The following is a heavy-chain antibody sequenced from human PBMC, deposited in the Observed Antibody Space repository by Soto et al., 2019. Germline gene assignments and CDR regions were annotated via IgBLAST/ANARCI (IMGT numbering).Heavy chain of an antibody. V-gene: IGHV3-73*02. Sequence: EVQLVESGGGVVQPGGSLKLSCAASGFTFSGSAMQWVRQASGEGLEWLGRIGSRGDSYATAYAAPVKDRFTISRDDSKNTAFLQMNNLKTEDTAVYYCSRDDADWLFNWGQGALVTVSS. CDR1: GFTFSGSA. D-gene: IGHD4-17*01. CDR3: SRDDADWLFN. CDR2: IGSRGDSYAT. J-gene: IGHJ4*02.